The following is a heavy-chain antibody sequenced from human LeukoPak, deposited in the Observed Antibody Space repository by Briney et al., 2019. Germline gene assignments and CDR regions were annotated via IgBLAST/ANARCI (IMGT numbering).Heavy chain of an antibody. J-gene: IGHJ6*02. V-gene: IGHV1-46*01. CDR2: INPSGGST. Sequence: GASVKVSCKASGYTFTSYYMHWVRQAPGQGLEWMGIINPSGGSTSYAQKFQGRVTMTRDTSTSTVYMELSSLRSEDTAVYYCARDLHVLRYFDWSGGKYGMDVWGQGTTVTVSS. CDR1: GYTFTSYY. CDR3: ARDLHVLRYFDWSGGKYGMDV. D-gene: IGHD3-9*01.